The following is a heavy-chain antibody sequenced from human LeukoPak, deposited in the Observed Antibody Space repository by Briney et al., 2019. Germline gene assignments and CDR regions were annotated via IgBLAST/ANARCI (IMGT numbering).Heavy chain of an antibody. Sequence: GGSLRLSCAASNFALDHYIMNWVRQAPEKGLEWLSSITSDSTYKYYADSVKGRFSISRDNANNSLYLQMNSLRAEDMALYYCAKDIGAVAQYYFDYWGQGTLVTVSS. CDR3: AKDIGAVAQYYFDY. V-gene: IGHV3-21*04. CDR2: ITSDSTYK. D-gene: IGHD6-19*01. J-gene: IGHJ4*02. CDR1: NFALDHYI.